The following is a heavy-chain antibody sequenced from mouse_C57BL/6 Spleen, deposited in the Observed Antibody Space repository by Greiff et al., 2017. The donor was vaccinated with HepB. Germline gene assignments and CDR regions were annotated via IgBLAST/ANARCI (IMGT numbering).Heavy chain of an antibody. D-gene: IGHD1-1*01. V-gene: IGHV1-69*01. J-gene: IGHJ1*03. CDR2: IDPSDSYT. CDR3: ARRERNGSRAYFDV. Sequence: QVQLQQPGAELVMPGASVKLSCKASGYTFTSYWMHWVKQRPGQGLEWIGEIDPSDSYTNYNQKFKGKSTLTVDKSSSTAYMQLSSLTSEDSAVYYCARRERNGSRAYFDVWGTGTTVTVSS. CDR1: GYTFTSYW.